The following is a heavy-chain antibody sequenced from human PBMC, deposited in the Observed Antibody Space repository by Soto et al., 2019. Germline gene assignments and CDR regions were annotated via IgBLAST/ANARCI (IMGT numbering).Heavy chain of an antibody. D-gene: IGHD4-17*01. Sequence: SETLSLTCTVSSGSISSTIYSWDWIRQPPGKGLEWIGSIFYSGSTYYNPSLKSRVTISVDTSKNQFSLKLSSVTAAETAVYYCARRYGASFDYWGQGTLVTVSS. CDR1: SGSISSTIYS. CDR2: IFYSGST. CDR3: ARRYGASFDY. V-gene: IGHV4-39*07. J-gene: IGHJ4*02.